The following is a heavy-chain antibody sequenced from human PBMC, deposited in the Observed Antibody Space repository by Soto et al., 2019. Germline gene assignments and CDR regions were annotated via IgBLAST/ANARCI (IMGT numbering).Heavy chain of an antibody. CDR2: ISSSGGTI. CDR1: GFTFSSYE. CDR3: ARGLRGELSPGGIVQFDH. J-gene: IGHJ4*01. V-gene: IGHV3-48*03. Sequence: ETQLVDSGGGSVQPGGSLRLSCAASGFTFSSYEMNWVRQAPGKGLEWVSYISSSGGTIFYADSVKGRFTISRDNARNALSLQMNSLRAEDTAVYYCARGLRGELSPGGIVQFDHWGHGTLVTVSS. D-gene: IGHD3-10*01.